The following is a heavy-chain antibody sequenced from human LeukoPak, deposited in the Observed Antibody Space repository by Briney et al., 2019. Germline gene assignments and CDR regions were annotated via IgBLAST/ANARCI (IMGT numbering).Heavy chain of an antibody. J-gene: IGHJ6*03. Sequence: VASVKVSCKASGYTFTSYGISWVRQAPGQGLEWMGWISGYNGETNYVQKFLGRVTMTIDSSTSTAYMELRSLRSDDTAVYYCAREEGGNYYYMDVWGKGTTVTVSS. CDR1: GYTFTSYG. CDR2: ISGYNGET. D-gene: IGHD3-16*01. V-gene: IGHV1-18*01. CDR3: AREEGGNYYYMDV.